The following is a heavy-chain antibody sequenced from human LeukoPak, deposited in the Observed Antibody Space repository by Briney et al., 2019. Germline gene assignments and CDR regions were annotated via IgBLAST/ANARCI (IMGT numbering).Heavy chain of an antibody. D-gene: IGHD3-3*01. J-gene: IGHJ5*02. CDR3: ARGGTISAGDWFDP. CDR1: GGTFSSYA. CDR2: IIPIFGTA. Sequence: SVKVSRKASGGTFSSYAISWVRQAPGQGLEWMGGIIPIFGTANYAQKFQGRVTITADESTSTAYMELSSLRSEDTAVYYCARGGTISAGDWFDPWGQGTLVTVSS. V-gene: IGHV1-69*01.